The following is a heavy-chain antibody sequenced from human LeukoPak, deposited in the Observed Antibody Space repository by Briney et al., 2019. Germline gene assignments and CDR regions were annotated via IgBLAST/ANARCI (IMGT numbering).Heavy chain of an antibody. CDR3: ATRYGSGTYPRYYFDS. V-gene: IGHV4-39*01. CDR2: IYSSGSS. CDR1: GGSISSSSYH. D-gene: IGHD3-10*01. Sequence: SETLSLTCTVSGGSISSSSYHWDWIRQPPGKGLEWIGTIYSSGSSYYNPSLKSRLTISVDTSRNQFSLKLSSVTAPDTAVYYCATRYGSGTYPRYYFDSWGQGTLVTVSS. J-gene: IGHJ4*02.